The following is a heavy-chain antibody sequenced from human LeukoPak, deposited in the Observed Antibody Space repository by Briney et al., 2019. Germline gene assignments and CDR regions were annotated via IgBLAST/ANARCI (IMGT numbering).Heavy chain of an antibody. Sequence: GGSLRLSCAASGFTFSSYALDWVRQAPGKGLEWVAVISKDGNSQNCADSVKGRFTISRDNSKNTLYLQMNSLRPEDTAVYYCAGESFDIWGQGTTVTVSS. CDR3: AGESFDI. CDR1: GFTFSSYA. CDR2: ISKDGNSQ. V-gene: IGHV3-30*04. J-gene: IGHJ3*02.